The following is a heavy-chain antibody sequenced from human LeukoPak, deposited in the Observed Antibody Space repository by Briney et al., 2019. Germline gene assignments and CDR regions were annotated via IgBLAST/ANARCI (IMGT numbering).Heavy chain of an antibody. CDR3: ARGIDDFWSGLSEN. CDR2: ISSSSSYI. V-gene: IGHV3-21*01. J-gene: IGHJ4*02. D-gene: IGHD3-3*01. Sequence: GGSLRLSCAASGFTFRSYSMNWVRQAPGKGLEWVSFISSSSSYIYYADSVKGRFTISRDNAKNSLYLQMNSLRAEDTAVYYCARGIDDFWSGLSENWGQGILVTVSS. CDR1: GFTFRSYS.